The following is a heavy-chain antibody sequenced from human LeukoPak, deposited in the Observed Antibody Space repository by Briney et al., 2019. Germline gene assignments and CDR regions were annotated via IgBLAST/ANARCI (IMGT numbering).Heavy chain of an antibody. CDR2: INQDGSEK. D-gene: IGHD3-3*01. J-gene: IGHJ6*03. V-gene: IGHV3-7*01. CDR3: ARDQGFSYYFYYMDV. CDR1: GFTFSSYG. Sequence: GGSLRLSCAASGFTFSSYGMHWVRQAPGKGLEWVANINQDGSEKYYVDSVKGRFTISRDNAKNSLYLQMNSLRAEDTAVYYCARDQGFSYYFYYMDVWGKGTTVTVSS.